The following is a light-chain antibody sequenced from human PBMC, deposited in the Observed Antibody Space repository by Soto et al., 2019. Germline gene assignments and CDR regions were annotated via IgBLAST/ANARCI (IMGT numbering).Light chain of an antibody. CDR2: GAS. J-gene: IGKJ1*01. Sequence: EIVMTQSPATLSVSPGERATLSCRASQSINSNLVWYQQKPGQAPRLLIYGASTRATGFPARFSGSGSGTEFTLTISRLQSEDFAVYYCQQYNNWLWTFGQGTKVEIK. CDR1: QSINSN. V-gene: IGKV3-15*01. CDR3: QQYNNWLWT.